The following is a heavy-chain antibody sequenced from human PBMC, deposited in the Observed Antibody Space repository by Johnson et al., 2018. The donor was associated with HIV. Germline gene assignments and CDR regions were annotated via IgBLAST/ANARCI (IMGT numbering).Heavy chain of an antibody. D-gene: IGHD3-9*01. Sequence: QVQLVESWGGLVQPGGSLRLSCAASGFTVSSNYMSWIRQAPGKGLEWVAFIRYDGSNKYYADSVKGRFTISRDNSKNTLYLQMNSLRAEDTAVYYCALILTERDAFDIWGQGTMVIVSS. CDR1: GFTVSSNY. CDR3: ALILTERDAFDI. CDR2: IRYDGSNK. J-gene: IGHJ3*02. V-gene: IGHV3-30*02.